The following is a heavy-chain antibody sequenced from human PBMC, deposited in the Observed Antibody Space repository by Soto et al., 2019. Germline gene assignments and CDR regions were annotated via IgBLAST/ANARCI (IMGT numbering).Heavy chain of an antibody. CDR2: IYYSGST. CDR1: GGSISSSSFY. Sequence: SGTLSLTCPVSGGSISSSSFYWGWIRQPPGEGLEWIGSIYYSGSTYYNPSLKSRVTISVDTSKNQFSLKLSSVTAADTAVYYCARQFSREPNVFTKVGPTYFDYWGQGTLVTVSS. V-gene: IGHV4-39*01. J-gene: IGHJ4*02. D-gene: IGHD1-26*01. CDR3: ARQFSREPNVFTKVGPTYFDY.